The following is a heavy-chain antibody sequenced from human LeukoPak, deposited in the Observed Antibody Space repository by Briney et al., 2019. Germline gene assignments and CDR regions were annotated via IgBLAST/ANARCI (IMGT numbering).Heavy chain of an antibody. Sequence: GGSLRLSCAASGFTLSSYSMNWVRQAPGKGLEWVSSISTRSSYIYYADSVTGRFTISRDNSRNTLYLQMNSLRGDDTAVYYCAKDVGKWESLHFFDYWGQGTLVTVSS. J-gene: IGHJ4*02. CDR3: AKDVGKWESLHFFDY. V-gene: IGHV3-21*04. D-gene: IGHD1-26*01. CDR2: ISTRSSYI. CDR1: GFTLSSYS.